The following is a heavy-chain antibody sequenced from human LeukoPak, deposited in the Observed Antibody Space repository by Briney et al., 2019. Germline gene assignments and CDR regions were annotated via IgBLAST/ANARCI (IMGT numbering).Heavy chain of an antibody. D-gene: IGHD4-23*01. V-gene: IGHV4-30-4*08. J-gene: IGHJ4*02. Sequence: SETLSLTCTVSGGSISSGDYYWSWIRQPPGKGLEWIGYIYYSGSTYYNPSLKSRVTISVDTSKNQFSLKLSSVTAADTAVYYCARGHHDYGGNLDASPNEAFDYWGQGTLVTVSS. CDR1: GGSISSGDYY. CDR3: ARGHHDYGGNLDASPNEAFDY. CDR2: IYYSGST.